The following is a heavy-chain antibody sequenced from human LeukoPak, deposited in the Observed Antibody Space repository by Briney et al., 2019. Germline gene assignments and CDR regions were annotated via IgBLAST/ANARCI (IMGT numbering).Heavy chain of an antibody. CDR3: ARDGDVVVVAAGLALRLDY. J-gene: IGHJ4*02. V-gene: IGHV1-46*01. CDR2: INHSGGST. Sequence: ASVKVSCKASGYTFTSYFMHWVRQAPGQGLEWMGIINHSGGSTSYAQKFQGRVTMTRDTSTSTVYMELSSLRSEDTAVYYCARDGDVVVVAAGLALRLDYWGQGTLVTVSS. D-gene: IGHD2-15*01. CDR1: GYTFTSYF.